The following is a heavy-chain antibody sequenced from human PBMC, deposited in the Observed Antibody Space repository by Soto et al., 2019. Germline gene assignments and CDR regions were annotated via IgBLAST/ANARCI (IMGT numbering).Heavy chain of an antibody. D-gene: IGHD3-9*01. CDR1: GFTFSSYA. CDR3: AKAQNYDILTGYYDY. V-gene: IGHV3-23*01. J-gene: IGHJ4*02. CDR2: ISGSGGST. Sequence: GGSLRLSCAASGFTFSSYAMSWVRQAPGKGLEWVSAISGSGGSTYYADSVKGRFTISRDNSKNTLYLQMSSLRAEDTAVYYCAKAQNYDILTGYYDYWGQGTLVTXSS.